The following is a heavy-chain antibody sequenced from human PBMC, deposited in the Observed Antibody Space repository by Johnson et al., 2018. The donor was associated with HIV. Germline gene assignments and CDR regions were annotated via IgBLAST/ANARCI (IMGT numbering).Heavy chain of an antibody. CDR3: ARDRTGGAFDI. CDR1: GFTFSDYA. CDR2: VWYDGSNK. V-gene: IGHV3-33*08. D-gene: IGHD1-26*01. Sequence: QVQLVESGGGLVQPGGSLRLSCAASGFTFSDYAMIWVRQAPGKGLEWVAVVWYDGSNKYYADSVKGRFTISRDNSKNTLYLQMNSLRAEDTALYYCARDRTGGAFDIWGQGTMVTVSS. J-gene: IGHJ3*02.